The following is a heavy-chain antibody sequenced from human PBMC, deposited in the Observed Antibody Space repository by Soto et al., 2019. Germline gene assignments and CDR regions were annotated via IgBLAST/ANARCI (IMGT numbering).Heavy chain of an antibody. CDR2: ISSSSSFI. CDR1: GFTFSSYN. J-gene: IGHJ6*03. D-gene: IGHD4-17*01. V-gene: IGHV3-21*01. CDR3: ARDRVATVTTVYMDV. Sequence: EVQLVESGGGLVKPGGSLRLPCAASGFTFSSYNMNWVRQAPGKGLEWVSSISSSSSFIYYADSVRGRFTISRDNAKNSLFLQMNSLRAEDTAVYYCARDRVATVTTVYMDVWGKGTTVTVSS.